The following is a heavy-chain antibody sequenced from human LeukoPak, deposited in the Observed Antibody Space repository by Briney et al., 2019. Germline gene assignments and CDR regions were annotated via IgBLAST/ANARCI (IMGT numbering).Heavy chain of an antibody. J-gene: IGHJ3*02. Sequence: SETLSLTCAVYGGSFSGYYWSWIRQPPGKGLEWIGEINHSGSTNYNPSLKSRVTISVDTSKNQFPLKLSSVTAADTAVYYCARILTTVTSDAFDIWGQGTMVTVSS. CDR1: GGSFSGYY. V-gene: IGHV4-34*01. CDR2: INHSGST. CDR3: ARILTTVTSDAFDI. D-gene: IGHD4-17*01.